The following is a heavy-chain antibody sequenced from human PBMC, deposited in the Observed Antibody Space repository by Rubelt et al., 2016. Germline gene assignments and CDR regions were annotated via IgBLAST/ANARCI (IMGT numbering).Heavy chain of an antibody. J-gene: IGHJ6*02. CDR2: IWYDGSNK. CDR3: ARSNSRSSNYYYGMDE. Sequence: GLEGVAVIWYDGSNKYYADSVKGRFTISRDNSKNTLDLQMNSLRAEDTAVYYCARSNSRSSNYYYGMDEWGQGTTVTVSS. D-gene: IGHD6-6*01. V-gene: IGHV3-33*01.